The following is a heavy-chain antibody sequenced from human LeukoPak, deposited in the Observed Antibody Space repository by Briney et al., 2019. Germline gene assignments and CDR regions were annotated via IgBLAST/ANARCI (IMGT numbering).Heavy chain of an antibody. D-gene: IGHD6-13*01. CDR3: ARSYSSSWYGRTYYYGMDV. CDR1: GGTFSSYA. V-gene: IGHV1-69*04. Sequence: ASVKVSCKASGGTFSSYAISWVRQAPGQGLEWMGRIIPILGIANYAQKFQGRVTMTRNTSISTAYMELSSLRSEDTAVYYCARSYSSSWYGRTYYYGMDVWGQGTTVTVSS. J-gene: IGHJ6*02. CDR2: IIPILGIA.